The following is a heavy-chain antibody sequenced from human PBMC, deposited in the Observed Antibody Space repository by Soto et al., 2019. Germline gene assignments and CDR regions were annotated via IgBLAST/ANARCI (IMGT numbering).Heavy chain of an antibody. CDR1: GGSISSYY. V-gene: IGHV4-59*01. J-gene: IGHJ4*02. CDR2: IYYSGST. CDR3: ARSPYYSNFAY. D-gene: IGHD4-4*01. Sequence: SETLSLTCTVSGGSISSYYWSWIRQPPGKGLEWIGYIYYSGSTNYNPSLKSRVTISVDTSKNQFSLKLSSVTAADTAVYYCARSPYYSNFAYWGKGTLVTVSS.